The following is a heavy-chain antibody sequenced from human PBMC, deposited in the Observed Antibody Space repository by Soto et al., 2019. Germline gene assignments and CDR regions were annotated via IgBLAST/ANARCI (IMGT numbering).Heavy chain of an antibody. J-gene: IGHJ2*01. D-gene: IGHD4-17*01. CDR1: GDTVTNLK. CDR2: ISAYNGNT. Sequence: GASVKVACKASGDTVTNLKVNGVRQAPGQGLEWMGWISAYNGNTNYAQKLQGRVTMTTDTSTSTAYMELRSLRSDDTAVYHCARDYGDYYFDPWGRGTLVTVSS. CDR3: ARDYGDYYFDP. V-gene: IGHV1-18*01.